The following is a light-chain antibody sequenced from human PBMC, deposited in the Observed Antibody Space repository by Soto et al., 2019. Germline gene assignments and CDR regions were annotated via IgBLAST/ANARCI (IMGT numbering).Light chain of an antibody. J-gene: IGKJ4*01. V-gene: IGKV1-5*03. CDR1: QRISTW. CDR2: KAS. CDR3: QQYNTYPLT. Sequence: DIQMTQSPSTLSASVGDRVTITCRASQRISTWLAWYQQKAGKAPKLLIYKASSLEGGVPSRFSGSGSGTEFNITISSLQPDDFATYYCQQYNTYPLTFVGGTTVDIK.